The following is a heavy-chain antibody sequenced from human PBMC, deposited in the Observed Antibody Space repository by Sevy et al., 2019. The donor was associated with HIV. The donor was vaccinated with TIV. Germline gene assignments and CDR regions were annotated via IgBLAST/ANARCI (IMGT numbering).Heavy chain of an antibody. CDR3: ARQYYYGSGRIFYYGMDV. V-gene: IGHV3-74*01. D-gene: IGHD3-10*01. CDR1: GFTFSRNA. CDR2: IDSDDGST. J-gene: IGHJ6*02. Sequence: GGSLRLSCAASGFTFSRNAMSWVRQAPGKGLVWVSRIDSDDGSTDYADSVKGRFTISRDNAKSTLFLQMNSLRAEDTAVYYCARQYYYGSGRIFYYGMDVWGQGTTVTVSS.